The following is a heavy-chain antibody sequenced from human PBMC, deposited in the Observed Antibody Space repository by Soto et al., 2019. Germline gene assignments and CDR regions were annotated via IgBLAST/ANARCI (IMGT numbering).Heavy chain of an antibody. CDR1: GGSISSYY. CDR3: ARYGYYYYGMDV. D-gene: IGHD4-17*01. V-gene: IGHV4-59*01. J-gene: IGHJ6*02. Sequence: SETLSLTCTVSGGSISSYYWSWIRQPPGKGLEWIGYIYYSGSTNYNPSLKSRVTISVDTSKNQFSLKLSSVTAADTAVYYCARYGYYYYGMDVWGQGTTVTVS. CDR2: IYYSGST.